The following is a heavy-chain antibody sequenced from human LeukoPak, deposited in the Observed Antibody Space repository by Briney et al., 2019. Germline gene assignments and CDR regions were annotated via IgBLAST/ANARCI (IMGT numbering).Heavy chain of an antibody. J-gene: IGHJ3*02. D-gene: IGHD2-2*01. CDR2: IIPIFGTA. Sequence: ASVKVSCKASGGTFSSYAISWVRQAPGQGLEWMGGIIPIFGTANYAQKFQGRVTITTDESTSTAYMELSSLRSEDTAVYYCARPVVPAASAFDIWGQGTMVTVSS. V-gene: IGHV1-69*05. CDR1: GGTFSSYA. CDR3: ARPVVPAASAFDI.